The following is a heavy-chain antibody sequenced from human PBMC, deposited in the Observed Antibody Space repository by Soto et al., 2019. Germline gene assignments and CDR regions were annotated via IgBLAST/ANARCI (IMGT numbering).Heavy chain of an antibody. CDR1: GYTFTDCY. CDR2: INPNSGAT. Sequence: ASVKVSCKASGYTFTDCYIHWVRQAPGQGLEWMGWINPNSGATNYAQKFQGRVTMTRDTSISTAYMELSRLRSDDTAVYYCARDLVPAATSFYGMDVWGQGTTVTVSS. D-gene: IGHD2-2*01. J-gene: IGHJ6*02. V-gene: IGHV1-2*02. CDR3: ARDLVPAATSFYGMDV.